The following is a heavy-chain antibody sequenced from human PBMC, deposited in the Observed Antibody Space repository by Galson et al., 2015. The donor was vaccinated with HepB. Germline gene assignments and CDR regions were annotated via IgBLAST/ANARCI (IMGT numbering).Heavy chain of an antibody. CDR1: GFTFNSYA. V-gene: IGHV3-30-3*01. D-gene: IGHD3-3*01. CDR3: ARVRQNTVFYGLDV. Sequence: SLRLSCAASGFTFNSYAMHWVRQAPGKGLEWVALISYNGNTKYSTGSVKGRFTISRDNYKNMLSLQMNSLTAEDTAVYYCARVRQNTVFYGLDVGGKGTTVTVSS. CDR2: ISYNGNTK. J-gene: IGHJ6*04.